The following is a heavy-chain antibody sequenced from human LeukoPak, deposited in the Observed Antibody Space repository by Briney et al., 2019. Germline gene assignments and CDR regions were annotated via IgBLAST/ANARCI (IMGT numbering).Heavy chain of an antibody. CDR3: ARIGSKERRSLQFDP. CDR1: GGSISSYY. J-gene: IGHJ5*02. D-gene: IGHD1-26*01. CDR2: IYTSGST. V-gene: IGHV4-4*07. Sequence: SETLSLTCTVSGGSISSYYWSWIRQPAGKGLDWIGRIYTSGSTNYNPSLKSRVTMSVDTSKNQFSLKLSSVTAADTAVYYCARIGSKERRSLQFDPWGQGTLVTVSS.